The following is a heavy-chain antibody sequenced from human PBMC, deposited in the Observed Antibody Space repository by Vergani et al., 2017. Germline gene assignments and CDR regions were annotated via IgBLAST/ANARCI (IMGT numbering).Heavy chain of an antibody. Sequence: QLHLQESGPGLVKPSETLSLTCTVSGGSITSRSYYWGWLRQPPGKGLEWIGNIYHSGGAYYNPSLKGRVTISVDTSKNQFSLEVTSVTAADTAIYVCASTETFILRYWYWTVWGQGTLVTVSS. V-gene: IGHV4-39*01. D-gene: IGHD3-9*01. CDR2: IYHSGGA. CDR3: ASTETFILRYWYWTV. CDR1: GGSITSRSYY. J-gene: IGHJ4*02.